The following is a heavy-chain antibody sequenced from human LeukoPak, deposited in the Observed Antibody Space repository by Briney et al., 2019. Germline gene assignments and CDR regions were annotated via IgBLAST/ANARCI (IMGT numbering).Heavy chain of an antibody. J-gene: IGHJ4*02. V-gene: IGHV3-74*01. CDR1: GFTFSSYW. CDR3: ARDMAARGYGIDS. Sequence: GGSLRLSCAASGFTFSSYWMHWVRQAPGKGLVWVSRINYDGSSTSHADSVKGRFTISRDNAKNTLYLQMNSLRADDTAVYYCARDMAARGYGIDSWGQGTLVTVSS. D-gene: IGHD5-18*01. CDR2: INYDGSST.